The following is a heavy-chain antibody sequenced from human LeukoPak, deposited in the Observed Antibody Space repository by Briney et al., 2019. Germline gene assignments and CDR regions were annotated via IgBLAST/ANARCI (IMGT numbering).Heavy chain of an antibody. CDR2: ISSSGSNI. V-gene: IGHV3-21*04. J-gene: IGHJ4*02. D-gene: IGHD2-15*01. CDR3: ARDAVMGATPVYFDS. CDR1: GFIFTSYG. Sequence: GGSLRLSCTASGFIFTSYGMNWVRQAPGKGLEWVSYISSSGSNIFYADSVRGRFTISRDQAKDSVLLQMNSLRAEDTALYFCARDAVMGATPVYFDSWGQGALVTVSS.